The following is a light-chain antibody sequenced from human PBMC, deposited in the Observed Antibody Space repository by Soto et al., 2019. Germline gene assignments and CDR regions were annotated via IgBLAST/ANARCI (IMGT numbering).Light chain of an antibody. Sequence: DIVLTQSPLSLPVTPGEPASISCRSSQSLLHSNGYNYLDWYLQKPGQSPQLLIYLGSNRSSGVPDRFSGSGSGTDLTLKISRVEAKDVGVYYCMQALQSPRTFGQGTKVEFK. CDR3: MQALQSPRT. V-gene: IGKV2-28*01. J-gene: IGKJ1*01. CDR1: QSLLHSNGYNY. CDR2: LGS.